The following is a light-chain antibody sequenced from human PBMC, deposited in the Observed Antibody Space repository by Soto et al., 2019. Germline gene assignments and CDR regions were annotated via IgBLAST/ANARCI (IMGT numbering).Light chain of an antibody. V-gene: IGLV2-14*01. Sequence: QSALTQPASVSGSPGQSITISCTGASNDVGGYNYVSWYQQHPGKAPKLMICDVSSRPSGVSNRFSGSKSGNTASLTISGLQAEDEADYYCSSYTSSSTVVFGGGTKLTVL. CDR2: DVS. J-gene: IGLJ2*01. CDR3: SSYTSSSTVV. CDR1: SNDVGGYNY.